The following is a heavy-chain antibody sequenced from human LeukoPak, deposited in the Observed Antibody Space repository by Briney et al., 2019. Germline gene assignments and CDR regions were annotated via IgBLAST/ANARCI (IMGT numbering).Heavy chain of an antibody. V-gene: IGHV4-59*01. CDR1: GGSISTYY. CDR3: ARGIGSWYYFDY. Sequence: SETLSLTCTVSGGSISTYYWSWIRQPPGKGLEWIGCIYYSGSTNYNPSLKCRVTISVDTSKNQFSLKLSSVTAADTAVYYCARGIGSWYYFDYWGQGTLVTVSS. CDR2: IYYSGST. J-gene: IGHJ4*02. D-gene: IGHD6-13*01.